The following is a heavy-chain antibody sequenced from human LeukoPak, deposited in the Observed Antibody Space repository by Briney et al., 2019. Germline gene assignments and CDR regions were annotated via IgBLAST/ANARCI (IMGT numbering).Heavy chain of an antibody. CDR1: GFTFSSYW. Sequence: GGSLRLSCAASGFTFSSYWMSWVRQAPGKGLEWVANIKQDGSEKYYVDSVKGRFTISRDNAKNSLYLQMNGLRAEDTALYCCARDYYGDSYFDSWGQGTLVTVSS. D-gene: IGHD4-17*01. CDR2: IKQDGSEK. V-gene: IGHV3-7*03. CDR3: ARDYYGDSYFDS. J-gene: IGHJ4*02.